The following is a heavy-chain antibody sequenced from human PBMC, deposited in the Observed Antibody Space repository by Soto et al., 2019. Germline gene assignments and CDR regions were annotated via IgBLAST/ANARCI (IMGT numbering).Heavy chain of an antibody. CDR2: INAGNGAT. CDR3: ARFCSSSLCYAAFDY. J-gene: IGHJ4*02. CDR1: GYTFTSFA. D-gene: IGHD2-2*01. Sequence: QVQLVQSGAEVRKPGASVKVSCKASGYTFTSFAINWVRQAPGQRLEWAGWINAGNGATTYSQNFQGRVTITRDTSAITASMELHSLRSEDTAVFYCARFCSSSLCYAAFDYWGQGTLVTVSS. V-gene: IGHV1-3*01.